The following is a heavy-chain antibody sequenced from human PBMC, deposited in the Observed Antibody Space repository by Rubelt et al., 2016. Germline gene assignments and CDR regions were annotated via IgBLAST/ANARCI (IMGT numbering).Heavy chain of an antibody. D-gene: IGHD6-6*01. Sequence: QITLKESGPTLVKPTQTLTLTCTFSGFSLSSSAVGVVWIRQPPGKALEWLALIYWNDDKRYSPSLMSRLTITKDTSKNKVVLTITNMDPVDTATYYCAHSRAARFLDYWGQGTLVTFSS. V-gene: IGHV2-5*01. CDR1: GFSLSSSAVG. CDR3: AHSRAARFLDY. CDR2: IYWNDDK. J-gene: IGHJ4*02.